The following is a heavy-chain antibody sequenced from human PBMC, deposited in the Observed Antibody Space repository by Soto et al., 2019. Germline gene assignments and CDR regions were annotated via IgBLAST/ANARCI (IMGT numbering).Heavy chain of an antibody. CDR3: ATELIAKYGMDV. CDR2: IYTDDNI. Sequence: EVQLVESGGGLVQPGGSLRLSCAASGFTVSGNYVTWVRQAPGKGLEWVSVIYTDDNIYYADSVTGRFTISRDNSKNTFYLQMNRLRVEDTAVYYCATELIAKYGMDVGGQGTTFTVSS. CDR1: GFTVSGNY. J-gene: IGHJ6*02. D-gene: IGHD2-21*01. V-gene: IGHV3-53*01.